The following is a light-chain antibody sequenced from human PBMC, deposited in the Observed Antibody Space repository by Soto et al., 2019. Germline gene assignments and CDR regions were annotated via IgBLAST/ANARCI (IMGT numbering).Light chain of an antibody. CDR3: QQYNSWLA. J-gene: IGKJ3*01. Sequence: DIRMTQSPSTLSASVGDRVTITCRASQSISSWLAWYQQKPGKAPKLLIYKASSLESGVPSRFSGSGSGTEFTLTISSLQPDDSATYYCQQYNSWLAFGPGTKVDIK. CDR1: QSISSW. V-gene: IGKV1-5*03. CDR2: KAS.